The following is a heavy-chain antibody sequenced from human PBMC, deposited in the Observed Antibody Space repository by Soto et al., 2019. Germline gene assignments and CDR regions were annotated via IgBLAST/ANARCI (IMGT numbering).Heavy chain of an antibody. Sequence: QVQLVESGGAVVQPGTSLRLSCAASRLSFSTYDMHWVRQAPGKGLEWVALIWSDGSRQVYGDSVKGRFTISRDNSKNTLSLQMNSLRVEDTAIYYCAGEPRGGAYDMDVWGQGTTVTVSS. J-gene: IGHJ6*02. V-gene: IGHV3-33*01. CDR3: AGEPRGGAYDMDV. D-gene: IGHD3-16*01. CDR1: RLSFSTYD. CDR2: IWSDGSRQ.